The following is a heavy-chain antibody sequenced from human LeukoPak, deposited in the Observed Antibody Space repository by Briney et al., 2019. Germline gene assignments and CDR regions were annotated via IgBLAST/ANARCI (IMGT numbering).Heavy chain of an antibody. V-gene: IGHV1-3*03. J-gene: IGHJ4*02. CDR2: INAGNGIT. D-gene: IGHD4-11*01. CDR1: GYTFTSYA. CDR3: ARARYTNYAMDY. Sequence: GASVKVSCKASGYTFTSYAIHWVRQAPGQRLEWMGWINAGNGITKYSQEFQGRVTITRDTSASTAYMELSSLGSDDVAVYYCARARYTNYAMDYWGQGTLITVSS.